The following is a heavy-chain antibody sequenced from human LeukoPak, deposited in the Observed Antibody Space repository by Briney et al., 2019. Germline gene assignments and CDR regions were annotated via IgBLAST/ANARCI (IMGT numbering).Heavy chain of an antibody. Sequence: SETLSLTCAVYGGSFSGYYRSWIRQPPGKGLEWIGEINHSGSTNYNPSLKSRVTISVDTSKNQFSLKLTSVTAADTAVYYCAKDGAWLRFDDWGQGILVIVSS. CDR1: GGSFSGYY. V-gene: IGHV4-34*01. D-gene: IGHD5-12*01. CDR2: INHSGST. CDR3: AKDGAWLRFDD. J-gene: IGHJ4*02.